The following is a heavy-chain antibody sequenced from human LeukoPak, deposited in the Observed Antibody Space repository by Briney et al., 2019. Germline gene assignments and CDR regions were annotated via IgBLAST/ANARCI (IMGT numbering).Heavy chain of an antibody. CDR1: GDSFSRYH. CDR3: ARDEMKVGSGGDTSSYYYVYYMDV. D-gene: IGHD2-21*02. CDR2: VFSSGSA. V-gene: IGHV4-4*07. J-gene: IGHJ6*03. Sequence: PSETLSLTCSVSGDSFSRYHWSWIRQPAGRGLEWIGRVFSSGSANYNPSLKSRVILSVDKSKNELSLRLSAVIAADTAIYYCARDEMKVGSGGDTSSYYYVYYMDVWGQGTAVSVS.